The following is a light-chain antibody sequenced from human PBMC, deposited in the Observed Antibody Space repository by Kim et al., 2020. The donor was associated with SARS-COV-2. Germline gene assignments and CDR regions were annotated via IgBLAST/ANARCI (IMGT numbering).Light chain of an antibody. Sequence: DIQMTQSPSSLSASVGDRVTITCRASQSISNYLHWYQQKPGQVPKLLIFGASNLQSGVPSRFTGSGSGTDFTLTITNLQPEDSASYYCQQSYSTLMYSFGQRTKLEI. CDR1: QSISNY. CDR2: GAS. J-gene: IGKJ2*03. CDR3: QQSYSTLMYS. V-gene: IGKV1-39*01.